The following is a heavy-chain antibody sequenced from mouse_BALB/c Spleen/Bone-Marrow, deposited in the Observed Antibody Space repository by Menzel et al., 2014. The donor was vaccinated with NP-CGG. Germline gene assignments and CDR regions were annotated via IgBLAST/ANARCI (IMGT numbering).Heavy chain of an antibody. CDR2: IYPGSGST. Sequence: QVQLKESGAELVKPGTSVKLSCKASGYNFTSYWINWVKLRPGQGLEWIGDIYPGSGSTNYNEKFKSKATLTVDTSSSTAYMQLSSLASEDSALYYCARFSQLGLPAYWGQGTLVTVSA. J-gene: IGHJ3*01. V-gene: IGHV1-55*01. CDR3: ARFSQLGLPAY. CDR1: GYNFTSYW. D-gene: IGHD3-1*01.